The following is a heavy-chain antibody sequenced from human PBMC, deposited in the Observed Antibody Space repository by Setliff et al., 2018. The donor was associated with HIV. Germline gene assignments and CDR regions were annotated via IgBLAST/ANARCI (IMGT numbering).Heavy chain of an antibody. D-gene: IGHD4-17*01. J-gene: IGHJ4*02. CDR1: GFTFSDSA. V-gene: IGHV3-73*01. CDR3: TKHETTAY. Sequence: GGSLRLSCATSGFTFSDSAMHWVRQASGKGLEWVGRIRSIANSHATTYAASVKGRFTISRDDSKNTAYLQMDRLRTEDTAVYYCTKHETTAYWGQGTLVTVSS. CDR2: IRSIANSHAT.